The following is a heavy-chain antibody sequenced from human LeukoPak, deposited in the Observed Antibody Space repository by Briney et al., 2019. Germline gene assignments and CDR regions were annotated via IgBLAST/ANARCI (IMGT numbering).Heavy chain of an antibody. CDR2: ISYDGSNT. J-gene: IGHJ6*03. V-gene: IGHV3-30*04. CDR1: GFTFSSYA. Sequence: GRSLRLSCAASGFTFSSYAMHWVRQAPGKGLEWVAVISYDGSNTYYADSVKGRFTISRDNSKNTLYLQMNSLRSDDTAVYYCARDRNDRGVIPSYMDVWGKGTTVTVSS. D-gene: IGHD3-10*01. CDR3: ARDRNDRGVIPSYMDV.